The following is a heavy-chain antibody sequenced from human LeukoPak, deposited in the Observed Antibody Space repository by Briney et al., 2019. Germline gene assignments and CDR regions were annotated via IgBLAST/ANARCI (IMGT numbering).Heavy chain of an antibody. CDR3: ARTTSFTASGYDY. Sequence: ASLTVSSTPSVYTFTNYHINWVRQATGQGLEWMGWMNPNNGDSGYAQKFQGRVTITRDTSISTSYMELRSLRSDDAAVYFCARTTSFTASGYDYWGRGTLVTVSS. CDR1: VYTFTNYH. V-gene: IGHV1-8*03. D-gene: IGHD6-25*01. CDR2: MNPNNGDS. J-gene: IGHJ4*02.